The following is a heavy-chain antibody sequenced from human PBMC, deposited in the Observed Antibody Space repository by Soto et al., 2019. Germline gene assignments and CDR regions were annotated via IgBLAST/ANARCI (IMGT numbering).Heavy chain of an antibody. CDR2: IYYSGST. Sequence: PSETLSLTCTVSGGSISSYYWSWIRQPPGKGLEWIGYIYYSGSTNYNPSLKSRVTISVDTSKNQFSLKLSSVTAADTAVHYCARGSGYDPLFDFWGQGTLVTVSS. D-gene: IGHD5-12*01. CDR3: ARGSGYDPLFDF. J-gene: IGHJ4*02. CDR1: GGSISSYY. V-gene: IGHV4-59*01.